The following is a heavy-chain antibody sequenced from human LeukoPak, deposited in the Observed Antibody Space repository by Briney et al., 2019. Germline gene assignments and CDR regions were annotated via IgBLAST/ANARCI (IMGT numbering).Heavy chain of an antibody. CDR3: ARRRDSGSLQHFDY. Sequence: GGSLRLSCGASGFTFSVYFMTWIRQAPGKGLEWISYISNSGSPTYYADSVKGRFTISRDNAKNSLYLQMNSLRAEDTAVYYCARRRDSGSLQHFDYWGQGTLVTVSS. D-gene: IGHD1-26*01. CDR1: GFTFSVYF. CDR2: ISNSGSPT. J-gene: IGHJ4*02. V-gene: IGHV3-11*01.